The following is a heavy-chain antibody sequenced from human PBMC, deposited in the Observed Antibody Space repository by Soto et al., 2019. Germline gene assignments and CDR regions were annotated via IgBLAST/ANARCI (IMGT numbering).Heavy chain of an antibody. CDR2: ISSDGDIT. CDR3: VKVSTFYDILTGYYSTNFFDP. D-gene: IGHD3-9*01. V-gene: IGHV3-64D*06. J-gene: IGHJ5*02. CDR1: GXPFSEYS. Sequence: GSLRLFCSASGXPFSEYSMHWVRQAPGKGLQYVSTISSDGDITYYADSVKGRFTISRDNSKNTLYLQMNSLRPEDTAVYYCVKVSTFYDILTGYYSTNFFDPWGQGTLGTVSS.